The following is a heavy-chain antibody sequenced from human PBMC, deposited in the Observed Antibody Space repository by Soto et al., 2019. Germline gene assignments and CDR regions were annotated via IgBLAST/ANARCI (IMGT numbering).Heavy chain of an antibody. Sequence: PGGSLRLSCAASGFTFDDYAMHWGRQAPGKGLECVSGISWNSGSIGYADSVKGRFTISRDNAKNSLYLQMNSLRAEDTALYYCAKAISSGRYEGRLDYYYYAMDVWGQG. V-gene: IGHV3-9*01. CDR2: ISWNSGSI. D-gene: IGHD6-19*01. CDR1: GFTFDDYA. CDR3: AKAISSGRYEGRLDYYYYAMDV. J-gene: IGHJ6*01.